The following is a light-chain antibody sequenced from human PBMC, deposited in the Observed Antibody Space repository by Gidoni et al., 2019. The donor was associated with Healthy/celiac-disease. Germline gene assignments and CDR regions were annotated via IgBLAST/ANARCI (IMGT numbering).Light chain of an antibody. CDR1: QGISSD. CDR3: QQLNSYPPLYT. J-gene: IGKJ2*01. CDR2: SAS. V-gene: IGKV1-9*01. Sequence: DFQLPQSPSFLSASVGERVTITCRASQGISSDLAWYQQKPGKDTKLLIYSASTLQSWVPSRFSGSGSWTEFTLTISSLQPEDFATYYCQQLNSYPPLYTFGQGTKLEIK.